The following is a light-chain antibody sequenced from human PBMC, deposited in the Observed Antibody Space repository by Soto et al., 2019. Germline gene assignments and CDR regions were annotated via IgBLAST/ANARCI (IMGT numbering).Light chain of an antibody. Sequence: QSALTQPRSVSGSPGQSVAISCTGTSSDVGGYNSLSWYQQHPGKAPKLMIYDVSKRPSGVPDRFSGSKSGNTASLTISGLQAEDEADYYCCSYAGSYTLVFGTGTKVTVL. J-gene: IGLJ1*01. CDR1: SSDVGGYNS. V-gene: IGLV2-11*01. CDR2: DVS. CDR3: CSYAGSYTLV.